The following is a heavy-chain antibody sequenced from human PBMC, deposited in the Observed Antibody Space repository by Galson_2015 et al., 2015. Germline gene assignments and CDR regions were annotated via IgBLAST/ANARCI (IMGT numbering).Heavy chain of an antibody. CDR3: TRHSEGSGSSHDY. CDR2: VRNKANSYTT. CDR1: GFTFSGSA. J-gene: IGHJ4*02. V-gene: IGHV3-73*01. D-gene: IGHD3-10*01. Sequence: SLRLSCAASGFTFSGSAMHWVRQASGKGLEWVGFVRNKANSYTTVYAASVRGRFTISRDDSKNTAYLQMSSLKTEDTALYYCTRHSEGSGSSHDYGGQGTLVTVSS.